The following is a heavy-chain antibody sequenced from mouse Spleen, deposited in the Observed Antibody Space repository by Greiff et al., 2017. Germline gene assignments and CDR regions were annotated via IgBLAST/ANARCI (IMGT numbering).Heavy chain of an antibody. J-gene: IGHJ3*01. V-gene: IGHV1-26*01. CDR1: GYTFTDYY. CDR3: ARSFAY. CDR2: INPNNGGT. Sequence: VQLQQSGPELVKPGASVKISCKASGYTFTDYYMNWVKQSHGKSLEWIGDINPNNGGTSYNQKFKGKVTLTVDKSSSTAYMELRSLTSEDSAVYYCARSFAYWGQGTLVTVSA.